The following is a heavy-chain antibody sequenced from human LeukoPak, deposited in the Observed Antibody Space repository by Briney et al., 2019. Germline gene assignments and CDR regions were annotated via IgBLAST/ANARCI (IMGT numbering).Heavy chain of an antibody. Sequence: SETLSLTCTVSGGSISSYYWGWMRQPPGKGLECIGYIYYSGSTTYNPSLKSRVTFSIDTSKSQFSLTLSSVTAADTAVYYCARLRDYSLTWYFDSWGQGTLVTVSS. V-gene: IGHV4-59*01. CDR1: GGSISSYY. CDR3: ARLRDYSLTWYFDS. J-gene: IGHJ4*02. CDR2: IYYSGST. D-gene: IGHD2-21*01.